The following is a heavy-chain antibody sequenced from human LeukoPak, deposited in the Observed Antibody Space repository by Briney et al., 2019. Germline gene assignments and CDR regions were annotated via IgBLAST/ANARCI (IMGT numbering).Heavy chain of an antibody. V-gene: IGHV4-34*01. D-gene: IGHD2-2*01. CDR2: INHSGST. Sequence: PSETLSLTCAVYGGSFSGDYWSWIRQPPGKGLEWIGEINHSGSTNYNPSLKSRVTISVDTSKNQFSLKLSSVTAADTAVYYCARSGPPIVVVPAAPGGVGMDVWGQGTTVTVSS. CDR1: GGSFSGDY. CDR3: ARSGPPIVVVPAAPGGVGMDV. J-gene: IGHJ6*02.